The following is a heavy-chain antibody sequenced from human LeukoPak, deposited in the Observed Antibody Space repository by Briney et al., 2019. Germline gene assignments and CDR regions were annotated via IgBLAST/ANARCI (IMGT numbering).Heavy chain of an antibody. CDR1: GYSFTSYW. CDR3: AGRSGSDALDI. Sequence: GESLKLSCKGSGYSFTSYWIAWVRQMPGKGLEWMGIIYPGDSYTTYSPSFQGQVTISADQSISTAYLQWRSRRASDTVLYYCAGRSGSDALDIWGQGTMVTVSS. V-gene: IGHV5-51*01. D-gene: IGHD3-10*01. CDR2: IYPGDSYT. J-gene: IGHJ3*02.